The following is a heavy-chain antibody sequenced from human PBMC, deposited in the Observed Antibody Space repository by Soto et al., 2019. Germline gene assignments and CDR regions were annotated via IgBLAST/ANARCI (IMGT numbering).Heavy chain of an antibody. Sequence: GGSLRLSCAASGFTFSSYWMSWVRQAPGKGLEWVANIKQDGSEKYYVDSVKGRFTISRDNAKNSLYLQMNSLRAEDTAVYYCARETGAGYYYYYMDVWGKGTTVTVSS. V-gene: IGHV3-7*01. CDR3: ARETGAGYYYYYMDV. J-gene: IGHJ6*03. D-gene: IGHD3-10*01. CDR1: GFTFSSYW. CDR2: IKQDGSEK.